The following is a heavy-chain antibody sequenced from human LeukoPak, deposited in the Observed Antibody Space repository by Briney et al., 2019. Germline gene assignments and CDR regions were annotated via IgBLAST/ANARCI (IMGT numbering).Heavy chain of an antibody. CDR2: ISYDGSNK. CDR3: AREYQLLHPGYYYYMDV. CDR1: GFTFSSYA. D-gene: IGHD2-2*01. Sequence: GGSLRLSCAASGFTFSSYAMHWVRQAPGKGLEWVAVISYDGSNKYYADSVKGRFTISRDNSKNTLYLQMNSLRAEDTAVYYCAREYQLLHPGYYYYMDVWGKGTTVTVSS. V-gene: IGHV3-30-3*01. J-gene: IGHJ6*03.